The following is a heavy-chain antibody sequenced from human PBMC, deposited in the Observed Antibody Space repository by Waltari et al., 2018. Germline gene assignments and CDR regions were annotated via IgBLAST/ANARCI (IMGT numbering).Heavy chain of an antibody. V-gene: IGHV4-39*07. CDR3: ARGYCSGGSCYYFDY. J-gene: IGHJ4*02. D-gene: IGHD2-15*01. CDR2: IYSRVST. CDR1: GGSISSSSYY. Sequence: QLQLQESGPGLVKPSETLSLTCTVSGGSISSSSYYWGWIRQPPGKGLEWIGGIYSRVSTYSNPSLKSRVTISVDTSKNHFSLKLSSVTAADTAVYYCARGYCSGGSCYYFDYWGQGTLVTVSS.